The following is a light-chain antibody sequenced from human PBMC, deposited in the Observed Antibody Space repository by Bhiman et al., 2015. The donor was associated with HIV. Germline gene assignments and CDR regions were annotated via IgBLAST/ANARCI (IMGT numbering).Light chain of an antibody. CDR2: QDS. Sequence: SYELTQPPSVSVSPGQTASITCSGDKLGDKYACWYQQKPGQSPVLVIYQDSKRPSGIPERFSGSNSGNTATLTISGTQAMDEADYYCQAWDSSTDRYVFGTGTKVTVL. J-gene: IGLJ1*01. CDR1: KLGDKY. CDR3: QAWDSSTDRYV. V-gene: IGLV3-1*01.